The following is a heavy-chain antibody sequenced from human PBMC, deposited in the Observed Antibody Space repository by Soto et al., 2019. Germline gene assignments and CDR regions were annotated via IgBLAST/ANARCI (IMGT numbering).Heavy chain of an antibody. CDR3: ARDVIDNNGYYDFGY. V-gene: IGHV3-33*01. J-gene: IGHJ4*02. Sequence: PGGSLRLSCAASGFTFSSYGMHWVRQAPGKGLAWVAVIWYDGSNKYYADSVKGRFSISRDNSTNTLYLKMNSLKAEDTAVYYCARDVIDNNGYYDFGYWGQGTLVT. D-gene: IGHD3-22*01. CDR1: GFTFSSYG. CDR2: IWYDGSNK.